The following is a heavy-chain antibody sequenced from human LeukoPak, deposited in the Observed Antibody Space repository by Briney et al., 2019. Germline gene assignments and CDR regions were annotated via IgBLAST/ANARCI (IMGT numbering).Heavy chain of an antibody. CDR3: AREDYCSGGSCYSGYFQH. V-gene: IGHV4-59*01. Sequence: ETLSLTCTVSGGSISSYYWSWIRQPPGEGLEWIGYIYYSGTTNYNPSLKSRVTISVDTSKNQFSLKLSSVTAADTAVYYCAREDYCSGGSCYSGYFQHWGQGTLVTVSS. CDR1: GGSISSYY. J-gene: IGHJ1*01. CDR2: IYYSGTT. D-gene: IGHD2-15*01.